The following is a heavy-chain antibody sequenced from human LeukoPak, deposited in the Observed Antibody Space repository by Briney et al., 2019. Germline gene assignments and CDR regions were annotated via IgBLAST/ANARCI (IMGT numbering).Heavy chain of an antibody. Sequence: SETLSLTCTVSGGSISSYYWSWIRQPPGKGLEWIGHIYHSGSTNYNPSLKSRVTISVDTSKNQFSLKLSSVIAADTALYYCASLFYYDSSGCSYYFDYWGQGTLVTVSS. CDR1: GGSISSYY. V-gene: IGHV4-59*01. D-gene: IGHD3-22*01. CDR3: ASLFYYDSSGCSYYFDY. CDR2: IYHSGST. J-gene: IGHJ4*02.